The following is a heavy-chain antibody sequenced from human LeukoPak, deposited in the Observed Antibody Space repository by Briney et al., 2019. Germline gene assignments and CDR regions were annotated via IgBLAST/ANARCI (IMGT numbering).Heavy chain of an antibody. J-gene: IGHJ4*02. CDR3: AKSGGTSSSGLGY. Sequence: SETLSLTCTVSGGSISSYYWSWIRQPPGKGLEWIGYIYYSGSTNYNPSLKSRVTISVDTSKNQFSLKLSSVTAEDTAVYYCAKSGGTSSSGLGYWGQGTLVTVSS. CDR2: IYYSGST. V-gene: IGHV4-59*01. D-gene: IGHD6-13*01. CDR1: GGSISSYY.